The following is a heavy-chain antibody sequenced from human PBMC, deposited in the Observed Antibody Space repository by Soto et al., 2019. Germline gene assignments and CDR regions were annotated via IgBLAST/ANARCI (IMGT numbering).Heavy chain of an antibody. CDR2: IYPGDSDT. CDR1: GYTFTDYW. J-gene: IGHJ6*02. Sequence: GDSLKISCKGSGYTFTDYWIGWVRQLPGKGLEWMGIIYPGDSDTRYSPSFQGHVTITVDKSTNTAYLQWNTLRASDTAMYYCATHLSHFRESYYAMDVWRPRTT. V-gene: IGHV5-51*01. CDR3: ATHLSHFRESYYAMDV. D-gene: IGHD3-3*02.